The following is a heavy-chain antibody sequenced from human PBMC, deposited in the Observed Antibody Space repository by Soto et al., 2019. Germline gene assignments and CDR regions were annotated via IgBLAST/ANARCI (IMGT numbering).Heavy chain of an antibody. CDR2: ISAAGDP. Sequence: EVQLVESGGGLVQPGGSLRLXCEASGFTFRNYDMHWVRQGTGKGLEWVSGISAAGDPDYADSVEGRFTISRENAQNSFFLQMNSLRVGDTAVYYCARTDRDFYGLDVWGQGTTVIVSS. V-gene: IGHV3-13*05. CDR1: GFTFRNYD. CDR3: ARTDRDFYGLDV. J-gene: IGHJ6*02.